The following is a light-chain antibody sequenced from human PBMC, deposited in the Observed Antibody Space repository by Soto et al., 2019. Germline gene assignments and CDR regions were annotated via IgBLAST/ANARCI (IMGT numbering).Light chain of an antibody. V-gene: IGKV3-20*01. CDR2: GAS. Sequence: EIVLTQSPGTLSLSPGQRATLSCRASESISRDYLAWYQQRLGQAPRLLIYGASSRATGIPDRFSGSGSGTAFTLTISRLEPEDFAVYYCQQYGSSRITFGQGTRLEI. CDR1: ESISRDY. J-gene: IGKJ5*01. CDR3: QQYGSSRIT.